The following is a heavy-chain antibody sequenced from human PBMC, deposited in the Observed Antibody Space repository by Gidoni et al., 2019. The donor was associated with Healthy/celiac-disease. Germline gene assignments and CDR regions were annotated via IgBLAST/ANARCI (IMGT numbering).Heavy chain of an antibody. Sequence: QVQLVQSGAEVKKTGASVKVSCKASGYTFTSYYMHWVRQAPGQGLEWMGIITPSVGSTSYAQKFQGRVTMTRDTSTSTVYMELSSLRSEETAVYYCARDNRGSYQGWDENWFDPWGQGTLVTVSS. CDR1: GYTFTSYY. J-gene: IGHJ5*02. CDR2: ITPSVGST. CDR3: ARDNRGSYQGWDENWFDP. D-gene: IGHD1-26*01. V-gene: IGHV1-46*01.